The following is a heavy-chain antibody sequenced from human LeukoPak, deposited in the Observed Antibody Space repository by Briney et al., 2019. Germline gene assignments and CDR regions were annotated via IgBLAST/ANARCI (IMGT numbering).Heavy chain of an antibody. Sequence: GGSLRLSCEASGFTFSSYEMNWVRQAPGKGLEWVSYISSSGSTIYYADSVKGRFTISRDNAKNSLYLQMNSLRAEDTAVYYCARAYAGTLFYWGQGTLVTVSS. V-gene: IGHV3-48*03. CDR3: ARAYAGTLFY. D-gene: IGHD4-23*01. J-gene: IGHJ4*02. CDR2: ISSSGSTI. CDR1: GFTFSSYE.